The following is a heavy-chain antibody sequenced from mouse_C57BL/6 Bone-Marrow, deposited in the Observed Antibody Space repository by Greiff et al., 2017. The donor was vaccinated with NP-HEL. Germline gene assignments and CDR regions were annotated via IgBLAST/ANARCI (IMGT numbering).Heavy chain of an antibody. D-gene: IGHD1-1*01. CDR3: ARTLAHYYGSRAGY. J-gene: IGHJ2*01. V-gene: IGHV1-69*01. CDR2: IDPSDSYT. CDR1: GYTFTSYW. Sequence: QVQLQQPGAELVMPGASVKLSCKASGYTFTSYWMHWVKQRPGQGLEWIGEIDPSDSYTNYNQKFKGKSTLTVDKSSSTAYMQLSSLTSEDSAVYYCARTLAHYYGSRAGYWGKGTTLTVSA.